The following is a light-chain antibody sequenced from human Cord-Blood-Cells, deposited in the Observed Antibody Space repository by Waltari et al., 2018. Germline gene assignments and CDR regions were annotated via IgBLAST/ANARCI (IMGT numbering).Light chain of an antibody. V-gene: IGLV2-14*01. CDR1: SSDVGGYNY. Sequence: QSALTQPASVSGSPGQSITISCTGTSSDVGGYNYASWYQQHPGKAPKLMIYDVSNRASGVSNRFSGSKSGNTASLTISGLQAEDEADYYCSSYTSSSTLVFGGGTKLTVL. CDR3: SSYTSSSTLV. CDR2: DVS. J-gene: IGLJ2*01.